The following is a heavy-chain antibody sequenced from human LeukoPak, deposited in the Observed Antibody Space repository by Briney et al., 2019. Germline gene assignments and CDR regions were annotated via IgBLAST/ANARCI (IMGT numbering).Heavy chain of an antibody. CDR3: ARDLAWDAFDI. CDR2: IHSSSGSI. CDR1: GFTFSSYS. J-gene: IGHJ3*02. V-gene: IGHV3-21*01. Sequence: GGSLRLSCAASGFTFSSYSMNWVRQASGKGLEWVSSIHSSSGSIYYADSLKGRFTISRDNAKNSLYLQMNSLRAEDTAVYYCARDLAWDAFDIWGQGTMVTVSS.